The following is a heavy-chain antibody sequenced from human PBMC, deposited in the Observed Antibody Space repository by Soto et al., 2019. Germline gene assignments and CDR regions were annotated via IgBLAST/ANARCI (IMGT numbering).Heavy chain of an antibody. CDR1: GYSFTSYW. CDR2: IDPSDSYT. V-gene: IGHV5-10-1*01. Sequence: GESLKISCKGSGYSFTSYWISWVRQMPGKGLEWMGRIDPSDSYTNYSPSFQGHVTISADKSISTAYLQWSSLKASDTAMYYCASAYYYGSGVLNWFDPWGQGTLVTVSS. CDR3: ASAYYYGSGVLNWFDP. D-gene: IGHD3-10*01. J-gene: IGHJ5*02.